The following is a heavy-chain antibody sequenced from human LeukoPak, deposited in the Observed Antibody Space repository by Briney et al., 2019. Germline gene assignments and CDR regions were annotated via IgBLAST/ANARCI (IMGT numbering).Heavy chain of an antibody. CDR1: GFTFSSYT. V-gene: IGHV3-23*01. Sequence: GGSLRLSCAASGFTFSSYTMSWVRQAPGKGLEWVSTITTSDGNTYYADSVKGRFTVSRDNSKNTLFLQMNSLRAEDTAAYYCAKDGGLWVSAHWGDSWGRGTLVTVSS. CDR2: ITTSDGNT. J-gene: IGHJ4*02. CDR3: AKDGGLWVSAHWGDS. D-gene: IGHD7-27*01.